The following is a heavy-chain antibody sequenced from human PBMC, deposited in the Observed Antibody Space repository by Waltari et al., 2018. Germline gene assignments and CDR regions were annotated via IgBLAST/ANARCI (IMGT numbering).Heavy chain of an antibody. Sequence: QVQLQESGPVRGKPSETQSLTCTVPGGSISSYSWSWLRQPPGKGLEWIGYIYYSGSANYNPSLKSRVTISVDTSKNQFSLKLSSVTAADTAVYYCAREYCSGGSCAPQYWGQGTLVTVSS. CDR1: GGSISSYS. V-gene: IGHV4-59*01. CDR3: AREYCSGGSCAPQY. J-gene: IGHJ4*02. CDR2: IYYSGSA. D-gene: IGHD2-15*01.